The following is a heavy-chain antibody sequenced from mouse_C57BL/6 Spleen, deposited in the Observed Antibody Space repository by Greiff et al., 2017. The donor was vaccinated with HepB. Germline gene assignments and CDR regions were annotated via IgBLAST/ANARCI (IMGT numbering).Heavy chain of an antibody. CDR3: ARERVPPDY. CDR2: IDPSDSYT. CDR1: GYTFTSYW. Sequence: QVQLQQPGAELVKPGASVKLSCKASGYTFTSYWMQWVKQRPGQGLEWIGEIDPSDSYTNYNQKFKGKATLTVDTSSSTAYMQLSSLTSEDSAVYYCARERVPPDYWGQGTTLTVSS. J-gene: IGHJ2*01. V-gene: IGHV1-50*01.